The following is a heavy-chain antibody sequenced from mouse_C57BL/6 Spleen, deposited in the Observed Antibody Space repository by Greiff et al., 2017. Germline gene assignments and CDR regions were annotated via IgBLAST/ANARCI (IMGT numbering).Heavy chain of an antibody. CDR1: GYSFTGYY. Sequence: LVESGPELVKPGASVKISCKASGYSFTGYYMNWVKQSPEKSLEWIGEINPSTGGTTYNQKFKAKATLTVDKSSSTAYMQLKSLTSEDSAVYYCARYGYYAMDYWGQGTSVTVSS. D-gene: IGHD1-1*02. V-gene: IGHV1-42*01. CDR2: INPSTGGT. CDR3: ARYGYYAMDY. J-gene: IGHJ4*01.